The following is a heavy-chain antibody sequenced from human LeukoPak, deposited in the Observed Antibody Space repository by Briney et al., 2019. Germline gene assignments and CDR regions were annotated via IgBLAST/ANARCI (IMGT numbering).Heavy chain of an antibody. CDR2: ITGTGGR. CDR1: GFTLTNHG. V-gene: IGHV3-23*01. D-gene: IGHD2-15*01. J-gene: IGHJ4*02. CDR3: AKDYCRDGNCPFPFLDS. Sequence: GGSLRLSCAVSGFTLTNHGVSWVRQAPGKGLEWVSIITGTGGRYYGDSVKGRFILSRDNSKNTVYMQMSSLRAEDTATYYCAKDYCRDGNCPFPFLDSWGQGTLVTVSS.